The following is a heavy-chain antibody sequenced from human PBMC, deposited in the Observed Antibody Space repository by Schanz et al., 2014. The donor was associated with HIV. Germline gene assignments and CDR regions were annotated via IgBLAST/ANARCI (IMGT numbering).Heavy chain of an antibody. CDR1: GGSISSSSFS. CDR3: ARAKWPPRSRHFDF. Sequence: QLQLQESGPGLVKPSETLSLTCIVSGGSISSSSFSWGWIRQSPGKGLEWIAEVNHSGDTNYNPPIKSRATISVDTSKNQSSLKLNSVTAADTAVYYCARAKWPPRSRHFDFWGQGNLVTVSS. J-gene: IGHJ4*02. V-gene: IGHV4-39*07. D-gene: IGHD6-13*01. CDR2: VNHSGDT.